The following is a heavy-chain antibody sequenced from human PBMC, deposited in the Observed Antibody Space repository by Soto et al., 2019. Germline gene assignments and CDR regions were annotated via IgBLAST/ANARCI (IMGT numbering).Heavy chain of an antibody. CDR1: GFTFCSYL. D-gene: IGHD3-16*02. Sequence: SGGALRPSCAASGFTFCSYLVRWVRPGPGEGRGTVANIKQDGSEKYYVDSVKGRFTISRDNAKNSLYLQMNSLRAEDTAVYYCARAGGYDYIWGSYRPDAFDIWGQGTMVTVSS. CDR2: IKQDGSEK. J-gene: IGHJ3*02. V-gene: IGHV3-7*01. CDR3: ARAGGYDYIWGSYRPDAFDI.